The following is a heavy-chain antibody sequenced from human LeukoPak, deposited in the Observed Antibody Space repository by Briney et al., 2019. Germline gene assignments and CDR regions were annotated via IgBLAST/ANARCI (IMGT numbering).Heavy chain of an antibody. CDR3: ARDHSSGWYSDYFDY. Sequence: ARSLRLSCAAYGFTFSSYGMRCVSQAPGTGMGWVAVICYEGGNKYYVDSVKGRFTISRDNSKNRLYLQMNSRRAEDTAVYYCARDHSSGWYSDYFDYWGQGTLVTVSS. V-gene: IGHV3-33*01. J-gene: IGHJ4*02. D-gene: IGHD6-19*01. CDR2: ICYEGGNK. CDR1: GFTFSSYG.